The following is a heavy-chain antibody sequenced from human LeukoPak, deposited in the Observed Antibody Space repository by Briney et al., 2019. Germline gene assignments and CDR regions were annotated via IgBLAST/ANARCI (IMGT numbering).Heavy chain of an antibody. V-gene: IGHV1-3*01. J-gene: IGHJ4*02. D-gene: IGHD5-18*01. CDR2: INAGNGNT. Sequence: EASVKVSCKASGYTFTSYAMHWVRQAPGQRLEWMGWINAGNGNTKYSQKFQGRVTITRDTSASTAYMELSSLRSEDTAVYYCAMDTADGGTIDYWGQGTLVTVSS. CDR1: GYTFTSYA. CDR3: AMDTADGGTIDY.